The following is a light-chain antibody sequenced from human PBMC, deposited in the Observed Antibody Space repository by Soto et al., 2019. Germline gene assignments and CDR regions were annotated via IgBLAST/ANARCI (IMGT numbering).Light chain of an antibody. Sequence: QSVLTQPPSVSGAPGQRVTISCTGSSSNIGAGYDVHWYQQLPGTAPKLLIYGNSNRPSGVPDRFSGSKSGTSASLAITGRHAEDEADYYCQSSDSSLSYVFRTGTKLTVL. CDR3: QSSDSSLSYV. CDR1: SSNIGAGYD. J-gene: IGLJ1*01. V-gene: IGLV1-40*01. CDR2: GNS.